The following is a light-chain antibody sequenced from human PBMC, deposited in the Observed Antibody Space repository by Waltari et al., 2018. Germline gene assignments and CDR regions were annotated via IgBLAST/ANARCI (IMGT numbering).Light chain of an antibody. J-gene: IGKJ1*01. CDR2: DIS. CDR3: QQRSNWPGT. Sequence: EIVLTQSPATLSLSPGETATLSCRASQSFRTYLAWYQQRPGQPPRLLIYDISKRAAGIPARFSGSGSGTDFTLTISSLEPEDFAIYYCQQRSNWPGTFGQGTKVEIK. V-gene: IGKV3-11*01. CDR1: QSFRTY.